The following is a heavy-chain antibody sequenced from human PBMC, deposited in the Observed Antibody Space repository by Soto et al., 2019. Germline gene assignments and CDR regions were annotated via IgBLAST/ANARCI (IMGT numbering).Heavy chain of an antibody. CDR2: IYYSGST. J-gene: IGHJ4*02. Sequence: SETLSLTCTVSGGSISSCGYYWSWIRQHPGKGLEWIGYIYYSGSTYYNPSLKSRVTISVDTSKNQFSLKLSSVTAADTAVYYCARADWLLSQPFDYWGQGTLVTVSS. CDR3: ARADWLLSQPFDY. V-gene: IGHV4-31*03. D-gene: IGHD3-9*01. CDR1: GGSISSCGYY.